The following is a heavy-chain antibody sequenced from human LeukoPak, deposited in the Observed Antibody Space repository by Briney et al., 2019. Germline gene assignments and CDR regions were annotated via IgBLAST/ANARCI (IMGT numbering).Heavy chain of an antibody. D-gene: IGHD6-13*01. CDR1: GFTFSSYW. J-gene: IGHJ4*02. CDR2: IDSDGSTT. Sequence: GGSLRLSCAASGFTFSSYWMHWVRQAPGKGLVWVSRIDSDGSTTSYADSVKGRLTISRDNAKNTLYLQMNSLRAEDTAVYYCARDEQHLVPFDYWGQGTLVTVSS. CDR3: ARDEQHLVPFDY. V-gene: IGHV3-74*01.